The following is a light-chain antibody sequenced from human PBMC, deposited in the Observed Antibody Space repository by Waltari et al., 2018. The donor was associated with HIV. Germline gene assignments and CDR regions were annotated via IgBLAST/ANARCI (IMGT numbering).Light chain of an antibody. CDR2: DVS. CDR3: SSYTSSRTVV. CDR1: SSDVGHYNY. V-gene: IGLV2-14*03. Sequence: QSALTQPASVSGSPGQSITLSCTGASSDVGHYNYVSWYQHHPGKAPKLIIYDVSNRPSGVSNRFSGSKSGTTASLTISGLQAEDEADYYCSSYTSSRTVVFGGGTKLTVL. J-gene: IGLJ2*01.